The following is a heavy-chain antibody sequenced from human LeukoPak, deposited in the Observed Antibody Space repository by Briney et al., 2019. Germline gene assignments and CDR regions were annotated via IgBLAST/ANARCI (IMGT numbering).Heavy chain of an antibody. V-gene: IGHV1-2*02. CDR2: INPNSGGT. Sequence: ASVKVSCKASGYSFVLYGISWVRQAPGEGLEWMGWINPNSGGTNYAQKFQGRVTMTRDTSISTAYMELSRLRSDDTAVYYCASLMTAIPGWFDPWGRGTLVTVSS. D-gene: IGHD2-21*02. CDR1: GYSFVLYG. CDR3: ASLMTAIPGWFDP. J-gene: IGHJ5*02.